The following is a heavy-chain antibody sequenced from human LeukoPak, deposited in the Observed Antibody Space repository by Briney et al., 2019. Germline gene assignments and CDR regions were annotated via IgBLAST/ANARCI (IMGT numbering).Heavy chain of an antibody. J-gene: IGHJ5*02. D-gene: IGHD2-2*01. Sequence: SVKVSCKASGGTFSSYAISWVRQAPGQGLEWMGGIIPIFGTANYAQKFQGRVTITADESTSTAYMELSSLRSEDTAVYYCAKAGSGIRYCSSTSCPNWFDPWGQGTLVTVSS. CDR3: AKAGSGIRYCSSTSCPNWFDP. CDR2: IIPIFGTA. CDR1: GGTFSSYA. V-gene: IGHV1-69*13.